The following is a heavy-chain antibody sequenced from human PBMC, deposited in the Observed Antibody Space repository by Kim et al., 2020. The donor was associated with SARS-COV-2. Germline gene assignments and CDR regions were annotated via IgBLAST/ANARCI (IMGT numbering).Heavy chain of an antibody. V-gene: IGHV1-46*01. CDR2: INPSGGST. J-gene: IGHJ4*02. CDR1: GYTFTSYY. Sequence: ASVKVSCKASGYTFTSYYMHWVRQAPGQGLEWMGIINPSGGSTSYAQKFQGRVTMTRDTSTSTVYMELSSLRSEDTAVYYCARTVYGYCSGGSCYYFDYWGQGTLVTVSS. CDR3: ARTVYGYCSGGSCYYFDY. D-gene: IGHD2-15*01.